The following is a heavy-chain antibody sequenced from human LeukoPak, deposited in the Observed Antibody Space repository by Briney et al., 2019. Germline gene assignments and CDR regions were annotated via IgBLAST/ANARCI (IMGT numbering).Heavy chain of an antibody. CDR3: ATPLLDLPIVGAKGIGYYYYGMDV. D-gene: IGHD1-26*01. CDR1: GYTLTELS. Sequence: ASVNVSFKVSGYTLTELSMHWVRQAPGKGLEWMGGFDPEDGETIYAQKFQGRVTMTEDTSTDTAYMELSSLRSEDTAVYYCATPLLDLPIVGAKGIGYYYYGMDVWGQGTTVTVSS. J-gene: IGHJ6*02. CDR2: FDPEDGET. V-gene: IGHV1-24*01.